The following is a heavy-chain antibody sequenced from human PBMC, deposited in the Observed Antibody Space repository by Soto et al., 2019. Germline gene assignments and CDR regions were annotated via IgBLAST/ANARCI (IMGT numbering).Heavy chain of an antibody. Sequence: GESLKISCEACGCSFTSYWIGWVRHMPGKGLEWMGIIYPGDSDTRYSPSFRGQVTISVDKSISTAYLQWSSLKASDTAMYYCARLSGSYRSSTDYWGQGTLVTVSS. J-gene: IGHJ4*02. V-gene: IGHV5-51*01. CDR1: GCSFTSYW. CDR3: ARLSGSYRSSTDY. CDR2: IYPGDSDT. D-gene: IGHD3-10*01.